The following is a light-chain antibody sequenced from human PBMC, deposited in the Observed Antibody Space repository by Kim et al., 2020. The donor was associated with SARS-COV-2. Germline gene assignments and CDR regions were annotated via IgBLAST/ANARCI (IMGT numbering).Light chain of an antibody. V-gene: IGKV3-20*01. Sequence: SPGERATPPCRASQSVSRSYFAWYPQKPGPAPRLLNYGASSRATGNPDRFSGSGAGTDFNFNNSRLEPEDFGGEYRQEDGCSPLTFGGGTKVGIK. CDR1: QSVSRSY. CDR2: GAS. J-gene: IGKJ4*01. CDR3: QEDGCSPLT.